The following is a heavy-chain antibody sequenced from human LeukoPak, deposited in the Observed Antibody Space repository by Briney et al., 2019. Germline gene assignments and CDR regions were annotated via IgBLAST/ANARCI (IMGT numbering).Heavy chain of an antibody. CDR1: EYTFTGYY. D-gene: IGHD4-23*01. CDR3: ARGSVVTPLIYYYYYMDV. J-gene: IGHJ6*03. Sequence: ASVKVSCKASEYTFTGYYMHWVRQAPGQGLEWMGWMNPNSGNTGYAQKFQGRVTMTRNTSISTAYMELSSLRSEDTAVYYCARGSVVTPLIYYYYYMDVWGKGTTVTISS. CDR2: MNPNSGNT. V-gene: IGHV1-8*02.